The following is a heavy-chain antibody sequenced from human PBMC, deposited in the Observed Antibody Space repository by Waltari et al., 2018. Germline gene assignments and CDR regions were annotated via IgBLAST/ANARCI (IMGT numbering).Heavy chain of an antibody. V-gene: IGHV1-8*01. CDR2: MNPNTGHT. J-gene: IGHJ4*02. Sequence: QVQLVQSGAEVKKPGASVQVSCKASGYTVTSDDINWVRQATGQGLEWMGWMNPNTGHTAYAQKFQGRVTMTRNTPISTAYMELSSLRSEDTAVYYCARYCSSANCRGFDYWGQGTLVTVSS. D-gene: IGHD2-2*01. CDR3: ARYCSSANCRGFDY. CDR1: GYTVTSDD.